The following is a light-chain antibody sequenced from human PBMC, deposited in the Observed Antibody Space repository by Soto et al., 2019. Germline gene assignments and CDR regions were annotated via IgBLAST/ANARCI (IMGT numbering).Light chain of an antibody. CDR3: TSYTSSSTQV. CDR1: SSDVGGYDY. CDR2: EVT. V-gene: IGLV2-14*01. J-gene: IGLJ1*01. Sequence: QSVLTQPASVSGSPGRSITISCTGTSSDVGGYDYVSWYQQHPGTAPRLIIFEVTNRPSGVSNRFSGSKSGNTASLTISGLQAEDEADYYCTSYTSSSTQVFGTGTKVTVL.